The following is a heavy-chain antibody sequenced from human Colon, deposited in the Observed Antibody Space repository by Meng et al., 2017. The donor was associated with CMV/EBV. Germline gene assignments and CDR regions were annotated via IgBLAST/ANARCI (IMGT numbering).Heavy chain of an antibody. CDR3: ARGRVYLGSYDFWSGYYGMDV. V-gene: IGHV4-34*01. CDR1: GESFSLYY. D-gene: IGHD3-3*01. CDR2: INHIGIT. J-gene: IGHJ6*02. Sequence: SETLSLTCAVYGESFSLYYWSWIRQPPGKGLEWIGEINHIGITNYNPSLKSRVTISVDTSKNQFSLKLSSVTAADTAVYYCARGRVYLGSYDFWSGYYGMDVWGQGTTVTV.